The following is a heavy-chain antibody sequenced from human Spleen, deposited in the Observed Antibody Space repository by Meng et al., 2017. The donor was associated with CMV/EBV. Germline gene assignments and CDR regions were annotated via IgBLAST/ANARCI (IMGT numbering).Heavy chain of an antibody. CDR3: ARDGELLLNYYAVDV. Sequence: GGSLRLSCAASGFPFSNYEMHWVRQAPGKGLEGVAAIRYDECNKYYADSVRGRFTISRENSKNTLYLQMNSLRAEDTALYFCARDGELLLNYYAVDVWGQGTPVTVSS. CDR2: IRYDECNK. CDR1: GFPFSNYE. J-gene: IGHJ6*02. D-gene: IGHD1-26*01. V-gene: IGHV3-33*01.